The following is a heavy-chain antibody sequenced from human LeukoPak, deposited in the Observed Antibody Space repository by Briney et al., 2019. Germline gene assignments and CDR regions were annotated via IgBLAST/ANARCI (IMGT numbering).Heavy chain of an antibody. Sequence: SQTLSLTCTVSGGSISSGGYYWSWIRQPPGKGLEWIGSIYYSGSTYYNPSLKSRVTISVDTSKNQFSLKLSSVTAADTAVYYCASQADYGGNFRSDYWGQGTLVTVSS. D-gene: IGHD4-23*01. CDR2: IYYSGST. CDR1: GGSISSGGYY. CDR3: ASQADYGGNFRSDY. V-gene: IGHV4-39*07. J-gene: IGHJ4*02.